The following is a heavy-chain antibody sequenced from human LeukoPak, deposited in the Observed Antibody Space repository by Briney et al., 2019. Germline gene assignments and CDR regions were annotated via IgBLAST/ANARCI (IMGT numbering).Heavy chain of an antibody. D-gene: IGHD4-17*01. CDR1: GFTFSSYP. CDR3: ARAVTTGYWYFDL. Sequence: PGGSLRLSCAASGFTFSSYPMHWVRQAPGKGLEWVAVISYDVSNKYHADYVKGRFTISRDNPKNTLYLQMNSLRVEDTAVYYCARAVTTGYWYFDLWGRGTLVTVSS. J-gene: IGHJ2*01. V-gene: IGHV3-30*04. CDR2: ISYDVSNK.